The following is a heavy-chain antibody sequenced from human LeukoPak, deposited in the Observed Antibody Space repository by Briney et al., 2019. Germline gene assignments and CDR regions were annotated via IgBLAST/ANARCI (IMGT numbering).Heavy chain of an antibody. Sequence: PGGSLRLSCAASGFTFSSYWMSWVRQAPGKGLEWVANIKQDGSEKYYVDSVKGRFTISRDNAKNSLYLQMNSLRAEDTAVYYCARVSGYCSGGSCYPECSDYWGQGTLVTVSS. D-gene: IGHD2-15*01. CDR1: GFTFSSYW. CDR2: IKQDGSEK. V-gene: IGHV3-7*01. CDR3: ARVSGYCSGGSCYPECSDY. J-gene: IGHJ4*02.